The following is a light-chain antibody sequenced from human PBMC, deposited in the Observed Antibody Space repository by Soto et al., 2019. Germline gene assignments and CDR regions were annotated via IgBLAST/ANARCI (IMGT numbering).Light chain of an antibody. CDR3: CSYTSTSTHV. CDR2: EVS. J-gene: IGLJ1*01. Sequence: QSVLTQASAVSVSPAQSITISCTATSSDVGGYNYVSWYQHHPGKAPNPIIYEVSYRPSGVSTRFSGSKSGNTASLTISGIQADDEDDYYCCSYTSTSTHVFGTGPKVNV. V-gene: IGLV2-14*01. CDR1: SSDVGGYNY.